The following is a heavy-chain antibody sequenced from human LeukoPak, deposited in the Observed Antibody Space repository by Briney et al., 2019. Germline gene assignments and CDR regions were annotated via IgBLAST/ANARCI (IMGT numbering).Heavy chain of an antibody. D-gene: IGHD3-22*01. CDR1: GFTFSNFA. Sequence: PGGSLRLSCAASGFTFSNFAMSWVRQAPGKGLEWVSAISGSGGSTYYADSVKGRFTISRDNSKNTLYLQMNSLRAEDTAVYYCAKVNYYDSSGYSDYWGQGTLVTVSS. J-gene: IGHJ4*02. CDR3: AKVNYYDSSGYSDY. V-gene: IGHV3-23*01. CDR2: ISGSGGST.